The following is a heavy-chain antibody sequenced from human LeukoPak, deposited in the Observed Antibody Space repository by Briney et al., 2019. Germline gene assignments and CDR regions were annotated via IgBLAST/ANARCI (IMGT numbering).Heavy chain of an antibody. CDR3: ARERDTGTVGAIDY. J-gene: IGHJ4*02. D-gene: IGHD1-26*01. CDR1: GYTFTGYY. CDR2: INPNSGGT. V-gene: IGHV1-2*02. Sequence: ASVKVSCKASGYTFTGYYMHWVRQAPGQGLEWMGWINPNSGGTNYAQKFQGRVTMTRDTSISTAYMELSRLRSDDTAVYYCARERDTGTVGAIDYWAREPWSPSPQ.